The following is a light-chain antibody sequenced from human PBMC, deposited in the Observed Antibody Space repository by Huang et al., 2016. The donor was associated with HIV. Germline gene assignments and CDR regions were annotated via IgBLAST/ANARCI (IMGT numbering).Light chain of an antibody. CDR3: QQYNNWPFT. CDR1: QSISSN. Sequence: ERVMTQSPVTLSVSPGERATFSCRASQSISSNLAWYQQKPGQAPRLLIYGASNRATGIPARFSGSGSGTEFTLTISSLQSEDLAVYYCQQYNNWPFTFGPGTRVDIK. J-gene: IGKJ3*01. V-gene: IGKV3-15*01. CDR2: GAS.